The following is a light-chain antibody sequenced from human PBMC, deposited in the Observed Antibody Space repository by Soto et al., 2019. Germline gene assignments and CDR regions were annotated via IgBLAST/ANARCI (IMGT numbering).Light chain of an antibody. Sequence: QSVLTQPPSASGAPGQEVTISCSGSSSNIGNNIVNWYRHVPGTAPKLLIFANNHRPSGVPDRLSASKSGTSASLAISGLQAEDEADYYCQSYDISLSGSGVFGGGTKVTVL. CDR2: ANN. CDR1: SSNIGNNI. J-gene: IGLJ3*02. CDR3: QSYDISLSGSGV. V-gene: IGLV1-44*01.